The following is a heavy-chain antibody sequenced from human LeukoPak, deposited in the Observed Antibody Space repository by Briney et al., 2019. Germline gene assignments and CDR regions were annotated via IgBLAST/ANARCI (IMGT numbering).Heavy chain of an antibody. CDR2: IWYDGSNK. CDR3: ARDLHYYDSSGPVDY. Sequence: GGSLRLSCAASGFTFSSYGMHWVRQAPGKGLEWVAVIWYDGSNKYYAGSVKGRFTISRDNSKNTLYLQMNSLRAEDTAVYYCARDLHYYDSSGPVDYWGQGTLVTVSS. D-gene: IGHD3-22*01. CDR1: GFTFSSYG. J-gene: IGHJ4*02. V-gene: IGHV3-33*01.